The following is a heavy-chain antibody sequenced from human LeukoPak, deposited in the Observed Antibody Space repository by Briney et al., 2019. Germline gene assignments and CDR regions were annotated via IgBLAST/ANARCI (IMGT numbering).Heavy chain of an antibody. CDR3: ARDPHYGSSL. CDR2: IKQDGSDK. D-gene: IGHD3-16*01. V-gene: IGHV3-7*03. J-gene: IGHJ4*02. CDR1: VFTFSTYW. Sequence: GGSLRLSCAASVFTFSTYWMSWVRQAPGKGLEGVANIKQDGSDKFYVDSVKGRFTIPRDNAQNSLYLQMNSLRAEDTAVYYCARDPHYGSSLWGQGTLVTVPS.